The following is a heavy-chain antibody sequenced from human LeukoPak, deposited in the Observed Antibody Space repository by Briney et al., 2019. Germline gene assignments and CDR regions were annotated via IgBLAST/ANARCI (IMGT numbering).Heavy chain of an antibody. V-gene: IGHV3-9*01. CDR3: AKDIDRSGYGEFDY. Sequence: GGPLRLSCAASGFTFDDYAMHWVRQAPGKGLEWVSGISWNSGSIGYADSVKGRFTISRDNAKNSLYLQMNSLRVEDTALYYCAKDIDRSGYGEFDYWGQGTLVTVSS. CDR2: ISWNSGSI. J-gene: IGHJ4*02. D-gene: IGHD4-17*01. CDR1: GFTFDDYA.